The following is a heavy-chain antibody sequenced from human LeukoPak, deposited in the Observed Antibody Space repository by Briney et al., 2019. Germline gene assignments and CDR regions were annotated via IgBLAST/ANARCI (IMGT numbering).Heavy chain of an antibody. V-gene: IGHV4-38-2*02. D-gene: IGHD3-9*01. CDR3: AREETYYDILTGPSGGMDV. Sequence: PSETVSLTCAVSGYSISSGYYWGWIRPPPGKGLEWIGSIYHSGSTYYNPSLKSRVTISVDTSKNQFSLKLSSVTAADTAVYYCAREETYYDILTGPSGGMDVWGKGTTVTVSS. J-gene: IGHJ6*04. CDR2: IYHSGST. CDR1: GYSISSGYY.